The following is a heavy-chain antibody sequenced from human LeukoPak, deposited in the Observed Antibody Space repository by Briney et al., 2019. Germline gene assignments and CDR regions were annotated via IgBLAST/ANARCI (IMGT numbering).Heavy chain of an antibody. D-gene: IGHD2-2*01. CDR3: AREEGVPAPGMDV. CDR2: IYYSGST. J-gene: IGHJ6*04. Sequence: SETLSLTCTVSGDSISSYYWSWIRQPPGKGLEWIGYIYYSGSTKYNPSLKSRVTISVDTSKNQFSLNLSSVTAADTAVYYCAREEGVPAPGMDVWGKGTTVTVSS. V-gene: IGHV4-59*12. CDR1: GDSISSYY.